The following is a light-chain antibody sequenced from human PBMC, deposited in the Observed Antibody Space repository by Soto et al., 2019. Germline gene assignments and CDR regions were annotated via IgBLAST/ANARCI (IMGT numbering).Light chain of an antibody. Sequence: DIQMTQSPSSVSASVGDRVTITCRASQDLSSWLAWYQQKPGKAPKLLISAASSLQSGVPPRFSGSGSGTDFTLTIRSLQPEDFATYYCQQPTSFPITFGQGTRLEIK. CDR3: QQPTSFPIT. CDR1: QDLSSW. V-gene: IGKV1D-12*01. J-gene: IGKJ5*01. CDR2: AAS.